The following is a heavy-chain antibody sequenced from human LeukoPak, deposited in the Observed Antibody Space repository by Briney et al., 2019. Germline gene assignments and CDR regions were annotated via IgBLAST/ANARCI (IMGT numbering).Heavy chain of an antibody. Sequence: SETLSLTCGVYGGSFSGYLWNWIRQPPGKGREGIGSIYYSGSTYYNPSLKSRVTISVDTSKNQFSLKLSSVTAADTAVYYCARHPIWFGELLPTFDYWGQGTLVTVSS. V-gene: IGHV4-39*01. CDR2: IYYSGST. CDR3: ARHPIWFGELLPTFDY. CDR1: GGSFSGYL. J-gene: IGHJ4*02. D-gene: IGHD3-10*01.